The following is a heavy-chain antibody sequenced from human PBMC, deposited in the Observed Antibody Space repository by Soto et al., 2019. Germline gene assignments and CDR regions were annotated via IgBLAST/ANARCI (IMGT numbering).Heavy chain of an antibody. Sequence: PSETLSLTCTVSGDSSSSGGYSWSWIRQPPGKGLEWIGYTYHSGSTSYNPSLKSRVTISVDGSKNQFSLKMNSVTAADTAVYYCARGSIEYFDYWGQGTLVTVSS. CDR2: TYHSGST. CDR1: GDSSSSGGYS. D-gene: IGHD2-2*01. J-gene: IGHJ4*02. V-gene: IGHV4-30-2*01. CDR3: ARGSIEYFDY.